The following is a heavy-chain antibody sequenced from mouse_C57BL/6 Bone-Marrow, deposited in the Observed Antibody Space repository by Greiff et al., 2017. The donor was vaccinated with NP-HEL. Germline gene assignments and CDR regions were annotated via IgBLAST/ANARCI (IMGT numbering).Heavy chain of an antibody. J-gene: IGHJ1*03. CDR2: ISSDGSN. CDR3: ARWYYGSSHWYFDV. V-gene: IGHV3-6*01. D-gene: IGHD1-1*01. CDR1: GYSITSGYF. Sequence: EPGPGLVKPSQSLSLTCSVTGYSITSGYFWNWIRQFPGNQLEWMGNISSDGSNNYNPYFKNRISITRDTSKKQFFLKLNSVTTEDTSTDDCARWYYGSSHWYFDVWGTGTTVTVSS.